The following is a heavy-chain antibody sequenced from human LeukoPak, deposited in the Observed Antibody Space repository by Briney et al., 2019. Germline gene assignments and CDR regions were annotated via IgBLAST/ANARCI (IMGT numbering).Heavy chain of an antibody. Sequence: ASVKVSCKASGYTFTGYYMHWVRQAPGQGLEWMGWIKPNSGGTNYAQKFQGRVTMTRDTSISTAYMELSRLRADDTAVYYCARVALPVNRCSSTSCYWWGYWGQGTLVTVSS. CDR1: GYTFTGYY. J-gene: IGHJ4*02. CDR2: IKPNSGGT. V-gene: IGHV1-2*02. D-gene: IGHD2-2*01. CDR3: ARVALPVNRCSSTSCYWWGY.